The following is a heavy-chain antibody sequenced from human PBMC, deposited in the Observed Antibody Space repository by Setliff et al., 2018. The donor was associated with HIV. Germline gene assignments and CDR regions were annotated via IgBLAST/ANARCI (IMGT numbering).Heavy chain of an antibody. V-gene: IGHV1-3*01. Sequence: ASVKVSCKASGYTFTSYAMHWVRQAPGQRLEWMGWINAGNGNTKYPQKFQGRVTITRDTSASTAYMELSSLRSEDTAVYYCARPAGMLLYPFDAFDIWGQGTMVTVSS. D-gene: IGHD2-2*02. CDR2: INAGNGNT. CDR3: ARPAGMLLYPFDAFDI. CDR1: GYTFTSYA. J-gene: IGHJ3*02.